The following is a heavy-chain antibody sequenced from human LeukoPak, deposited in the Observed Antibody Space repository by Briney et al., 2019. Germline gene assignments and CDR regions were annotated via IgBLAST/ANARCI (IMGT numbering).Heavy chain of an antibody. CDR1: GFTFSDYY. CDR2: ISSNGRTI. J-gene: IGHJ5*02. Sequence: PGGSLRLSCAASGFTFSDYYMSWIRQAPGKGLVWFSFISSNGRTISYADSVKGRFTVSRDNAKNSLYLQINSLRAEDTAVYYCARGSWMFDPWGQGTLVTVSS. CDR3: ARGSWMFDP. D-gene: IGHD1-1*01. V-gene: IGHV3-11*01.